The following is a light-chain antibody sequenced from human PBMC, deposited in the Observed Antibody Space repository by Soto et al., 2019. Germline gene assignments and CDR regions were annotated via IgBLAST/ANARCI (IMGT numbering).Light chain of an antibody. CDR3: AARDDSMNGYV. V-gene: IGLV1-44*01. Sequence: QSVLTQTPSASGTPGQRVTISCSGSSSNIGSNTVNWYQQIPGTAPKLLIYSNNQRPSGVPDRFSGSNSGTSASLTISGLQSEDEADYYCAARDDSMNGYVFGTGTKVTVL. CDR1: SSNIGSNT. CDR2: SNN. J-gene: IGLJ1*01.